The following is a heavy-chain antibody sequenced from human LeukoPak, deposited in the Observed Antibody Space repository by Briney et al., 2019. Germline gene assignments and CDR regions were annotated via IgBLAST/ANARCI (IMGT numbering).Heavy chain of an antibody. D-gene: IGHD2-8*01. CDR1: GGSISSSNW. CDR2: IYHSGST. J-gene: IGHJ4*02. CDR3: ARGGYCTNGVCYPYFDY. V-gene: IGHV4-4*02. Sequence: SETLSLTCAVSGGSISSSNWWSWVRQPPGKGLEWIGEIYHSGSTNYNPSLKSRVTISVDKSKNQFSLKLSSVTAADTAVYYCARGGYCTNGVCYPYFDYWGQGTLVTVSS.